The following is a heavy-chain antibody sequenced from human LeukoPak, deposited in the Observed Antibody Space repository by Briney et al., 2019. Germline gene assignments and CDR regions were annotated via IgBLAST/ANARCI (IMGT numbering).Heavy chain of an antibody. CDR2: INHSGST. Sequence: AETLSLTCAVYGGSFSGYYWSWIRQPPGKGLEWIGEINHSGSTNYNPSLKSRVTISVDSSKNQFSLKLSSVTAADTAVYYCARDTWGYYDGSGYYYYFDYWGQGTLVTVAS. J-gene: IGHJ4*02. CDR1: GGSFSGYY. CDR3: ARDTWGYYDGSGYYYYFDY. D-gene: IGHD3-22*01. V-gene: IGHV4-34*01.